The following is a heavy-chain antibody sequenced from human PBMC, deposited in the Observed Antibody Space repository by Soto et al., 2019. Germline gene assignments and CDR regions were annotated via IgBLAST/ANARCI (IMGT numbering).Heavy chain of an antibody. J-gene: IGHJ4*02. CDR3: ARVPAGGNSDYFEY. Sequence: SSETLSLTCTVSGGSISSGDYYWSWIRQPPGKGLEWIGYIYYTGSTYYNPSLKSRVTISVDTSKHQFSLKVSSVTAADTAVYYCARVPAGGNSDYFEYWGQGTLVTVSS. CDR2: IYYTGST. D-gene: IGHD2-21*02. V-gene: IGHV4-30-4*01. CDR1: GGSISSGDYY.